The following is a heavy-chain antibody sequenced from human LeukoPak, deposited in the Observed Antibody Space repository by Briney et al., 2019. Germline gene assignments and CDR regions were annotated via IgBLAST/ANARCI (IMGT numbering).Heavy chain of an antibody. CDR2: INPNSGGT. V-gene: IGHV1-2*02. CDR3: ARAPYTSGQSYYFDY. J-gene: IGHJ4*02. Sequence: ASVKVSCKASGYTFTGYYMHWVRQAPGQGLEWMGWINPNSGGTNYAQKFQGRVTMTKDTSISTAYMELSRLRSDDTAVYYCARAPYTSGQSYYFDYWGQGTLVTVSS. D-gene: IGHD3-22*01. CDR1: GYTFTGYY.